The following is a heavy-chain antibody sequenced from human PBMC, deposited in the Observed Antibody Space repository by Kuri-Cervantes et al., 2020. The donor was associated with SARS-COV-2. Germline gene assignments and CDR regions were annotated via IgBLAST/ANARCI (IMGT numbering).Heavy chain of an antibody. Sequence: GGSLRLSCAASGFTFSSYAMSWVRQAPGKGLEWVSVIYSGGSSTYYADSVKGRFTISRDNSKNTLYLQMNSLRAEDTAVYYCAKDRGALDYWGQGTLVPSPQ. CDR3: AKDRGALDY. CDR1: GFTFSSYA. CDR2: IYSGGSST. V-gene: IGHV3-23*03. D-gene: IGHD1-26*01. J-gene: IGHJ4*02.